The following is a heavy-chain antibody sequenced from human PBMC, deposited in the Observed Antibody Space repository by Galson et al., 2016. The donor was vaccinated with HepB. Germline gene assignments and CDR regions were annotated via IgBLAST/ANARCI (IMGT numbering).Heavy chain of an antibody. CDR1: GFTFSNYW. J-gene: IGHJ5*02. CDR3: ARHYADWFDP. Sequence: LRLSCAASGFTFSNYWMIWVRQAPGKGLEWLAKIKQDGSEKHYADSVKGRFTISRDNAKDSLYLQMNTLRAEDTAVYYCARHYADWFDPWGQGTLVTVSS. D-gene: IGHD3-16*01. CDR2: IKQDGSEK. V-gene: IGHV3-7*01.